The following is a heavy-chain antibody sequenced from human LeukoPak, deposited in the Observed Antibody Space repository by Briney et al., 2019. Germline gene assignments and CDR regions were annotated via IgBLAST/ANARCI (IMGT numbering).Heavy chain of an antibody. CDR1: GGSISSYY. CDR2: IYTSGST. Sequence: KPSETLSLTCTVSGGSISSYYWSWIRQPAGKGLEWIGRIYTSGSTNYNPSLKSRVTMSVDTSKNQFSLKLSSVTAADTAVYYCARDQYYYDSSGYSGLDYWGQGTLVTVSS. J-gene: IGHJ4*02. D-gene: IGHD3-22*01. V-gene: IGHV4-4*07. CDR3: ARDQYYYDSSGYSGLDY.